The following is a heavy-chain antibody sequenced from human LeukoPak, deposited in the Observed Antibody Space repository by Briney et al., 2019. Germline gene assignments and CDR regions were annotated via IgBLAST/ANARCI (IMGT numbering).Heavy chain of an antibody. CDR1: GGSISSSSYY. Sequence: SETLSLTCTVSGGSISSSSYYWGWIRQPPGKGLEWIGSIYYSGSTYYNPSLKSRVTISVDTSKNQFSLKLSSVTAADTAVYYCARGGSGRYSVWFDPWGQGTLVTVSS. V-gene: IGHV4-39*07. CDR2: IYYSGST. D-gene: IGHD6-19*01. CDR3: ARGGSGRYSVWFDP. J-gene: IGHJ5*02.